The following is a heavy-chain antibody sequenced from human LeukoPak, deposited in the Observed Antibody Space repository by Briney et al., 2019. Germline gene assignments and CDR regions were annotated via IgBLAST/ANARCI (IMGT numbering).Heavy chain of an antibody. CDR1: GGSFSDDY. J-gene: IGHJ4*02. D-gene: IGHD6-19*01. CDR3: ARGLSSGWVDY. Sequence: NPSETLSLTCAVYGGSFSDDYWTWIRQSPGHGLEWIGENTQSGRSNYNPSLKSRVTISVDTSKHQFSLTLTSVTAADTAVYYCARGLSSGWVDYWGQGTLVTVSS. V-gene: IGHV4-34*01. CDR2: NTQSGRS.